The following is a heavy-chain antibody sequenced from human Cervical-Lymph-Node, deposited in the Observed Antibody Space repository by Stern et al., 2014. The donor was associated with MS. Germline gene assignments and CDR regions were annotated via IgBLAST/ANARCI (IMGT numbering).Heavy chain of an antibody. J-gene: IGHJ4*02. D-gene: IGHD3-22*01. CDR3: ARGGPYYESSGYCDY. V-gene: IGHV1-69*02. CDR1: GATFSSYT. CDR2: IIPMLAIP. Sequence: QVQLVQSGAEVKKPGSSVKVSCTTSGATFSSYTITWVRQAPGQGLEWMGRIIPMLAIPNYAQKFQGRVTITADKSSSTAYMELSSLSSEDTAIYYCARGGPYYESSGYCDYWGQGTLVTVSS.